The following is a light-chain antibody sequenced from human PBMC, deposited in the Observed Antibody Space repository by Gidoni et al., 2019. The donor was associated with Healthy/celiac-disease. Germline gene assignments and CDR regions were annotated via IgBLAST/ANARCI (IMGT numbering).Light chain of an antibody. J-gene: IGLJ1*01. V-gene: IGLV3-1*01. CDR3: QAWDSSTYV. CDR1: KLWDKY. CDR2: QDS. Sequence: SSELTQPPSVSVSPGQTASITCSGDKLWDKYACWYQQKPGQSPVLVIYQDSKRPSGIPDRFSGSNSGNTAPLSISGTQAMDEADYYCQAWDSSTYVFGTGTKVTVL.